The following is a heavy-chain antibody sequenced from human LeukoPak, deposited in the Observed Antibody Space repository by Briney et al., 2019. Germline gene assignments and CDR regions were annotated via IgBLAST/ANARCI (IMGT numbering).Heavy chain of an antibody. V-gene: IGHV3-33*01. D-gene: IGHD3-9*01. J-gene: IGHJ4*02. CDR2: IWYDGSNK. CDR1: GFTFSSYG. CDR3: ARDLSGSSDY. Sequence: GGSLRLSCAASGFTFSSYGMHWVRQAPGKGLEWVAVIWYDGSNKYYADSVKGRFTISKDNSKNTLYLQMNSLRDEDTAVYYCARDLSGSSDYWGQGTLVTVSS.